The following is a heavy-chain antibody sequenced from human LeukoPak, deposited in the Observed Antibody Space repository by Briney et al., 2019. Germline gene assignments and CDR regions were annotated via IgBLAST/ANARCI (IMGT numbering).Heavy chain of an antibody. V-gene: IGHV1-69*05. CDR1: GGTFSSYA. D-gene: IGHD1-26*01. CDR3: ARERSESWEFRD. Sequence: SVKVSCKASGGTFSSYAISWVRQAPGQGLEWMGRIIPIFGPANYAQKFQGRVTITTDESTSTAYMELSSLRSEDTAVYYCARERSESWEFRDWGQGTLVTVSS. CDR2: IIPIFGPA. J-gene: IGHJ1*01.